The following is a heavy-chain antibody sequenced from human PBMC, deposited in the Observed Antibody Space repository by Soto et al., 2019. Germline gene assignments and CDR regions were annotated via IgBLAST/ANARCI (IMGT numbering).Heavy chain of an antibody. Sequence: ASETLSLTCTVSGGSISSYYWSWIRQPPGKGLEWIGYIYYSGSTNYNPSLKSRVTISVDTSKNQFSLKLSSVTAADTAVYYCARDTGMVRGLMGYYYYGMDVWGQGTTVTVSS. CDR1: GGSISSYY. CDR3: ARDTGMVRGLMGYYYYGMDV. D-gene: IGHD3-10*01. CDR2: IYYSGST. J-gene: IGHJ6*02. V-gene: IGHV4-59*01.